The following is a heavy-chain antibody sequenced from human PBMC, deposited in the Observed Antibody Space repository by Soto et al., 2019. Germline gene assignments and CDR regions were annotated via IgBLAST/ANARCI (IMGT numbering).Heavy chain of an antibody. CDR3: AKATSGNLITMIERYFDY. CDR2: ISGSGGST. Sequence: EVQLLESGGGLVQPGGSLRLSCAASGFTFSSDAMSWVRQAPGKGLEWVSAISGSGGSTYYADSVKGRFTISRDNSKNTLYLQMNSLRAEDTAVYYCAKATSGNLITMIERYFDYWGQGTLVTVSS. D-gene: IGHD3-22*01. CDR1: GFTFSSDA. J-gene: IGHJ4*02. V-gene: IGHV3-23*01.